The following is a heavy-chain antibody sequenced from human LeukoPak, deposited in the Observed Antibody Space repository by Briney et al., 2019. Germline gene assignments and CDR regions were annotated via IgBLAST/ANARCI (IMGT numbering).Heavy chain of an antibody. CDR2: ISSSSSYI. CDR3: ARDRAWRFGESRMDV. Sequence: GGSLRLPCAASGFTFSSYSMNWVRQAPGKGLEWVSSISSSSSYIYYADSVKGRFTISRDNAKNSLYLQMNSLRAEDTAVYYCARDRAWRFGESRMDVWGKGTTVTVSS. D-gene: IGHD3-10*01. CDR1: GFTFSSYS. V-gene: IGHV3-21*01. J-gene: IGHJ6*04.